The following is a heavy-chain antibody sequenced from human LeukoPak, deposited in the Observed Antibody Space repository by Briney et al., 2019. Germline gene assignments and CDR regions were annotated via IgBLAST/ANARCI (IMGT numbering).Heavy chain of an antibody. Sequence: EASVKVSCKASGYTFTSYYMHWVRQAPGQGLEWMGWIYPNSGGTNYAQKFQGRVTMTRDTSISTAYMELSRLRSDDTAVYYCARSEQFPYYMDVWGKGTTVTVSS. D-gene: IGHD6-19*01. V-gene: IGHV1-2*02. CDR1: GYTFTSYY. CDR2: IYPNSGGT. CDR3: ARSEQFPYYMDV. J-gene: IGHJ6*03.